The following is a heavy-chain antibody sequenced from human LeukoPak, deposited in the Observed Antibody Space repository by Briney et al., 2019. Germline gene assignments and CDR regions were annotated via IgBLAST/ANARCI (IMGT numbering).Heavy chain of an antibody. D-gene: IGHD3-16*01. CDR2: IYPGDSET. Sequence: GESLKISCTGSGYTFATYWIGWVRQTPAKGLEWMGIIYPGDSETRYSPSFRGQVTISADKSISTAYPQWSSLKASDTAMYYCARHDITVFNQDIWGQGTMVIVSS. J-gene: IGHJ3*02. CDR1: GYTFATYW. V-gene: IGHV5-51*01. CDR3: ARHDITVFNQDI.